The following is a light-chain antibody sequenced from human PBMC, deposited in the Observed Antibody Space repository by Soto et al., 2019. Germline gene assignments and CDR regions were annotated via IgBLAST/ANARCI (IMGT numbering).Light chain of an antibody. Sequence: EIVLTQSPGTLSLSPGERATLSCRASQSVSSSYLAWYQQNPGQAPRLLIYVASSRATGIPDRFSGSGSGTHFTRTIRCFEPEYCTVYYCQQYGSSPGTFGHGTKVEIK. J-gene: IGKJ1*01. CDR1: QSVSSSY. CDR3: QQYGSSPGT. CDR2: VAS. V-gene: IGKV3-20*01.